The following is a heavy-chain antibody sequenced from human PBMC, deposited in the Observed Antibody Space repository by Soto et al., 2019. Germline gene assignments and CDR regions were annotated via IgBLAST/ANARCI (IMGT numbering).Heavy chain of an antibody. D-gene: IGHD1-26*01. Sequence: SVKVSCKASGGTFSSYAISWVRQAPGQGLEWMGGIIPIFGTANYAQKFQGRVKITADESTSTAYMELSSLRSEDTAVYYCARGQPLFSLLLHSGSQEDYYYYGMDVWGQGTTVTVSS. V-gene: IGHV1-69*13. CDR3: ARGQPLFSLLLHSGSQEDYYYYGMDV. CDR1: GGTFSSYA. CDR2: IIPIFGTA. J-gene: IGHJ6*02.